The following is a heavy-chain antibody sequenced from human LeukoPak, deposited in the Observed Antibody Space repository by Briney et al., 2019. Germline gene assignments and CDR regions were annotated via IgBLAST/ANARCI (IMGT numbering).Heavy chain of an antibody. V-gene: IGHV5-51*01. J-gene: IGHJ4*02. Sequence: GESLKISCKGSGYNFNNYWVGWVRQMPRKGLEWMGIIWPGDSDTRYNPSFRGQVTMSVDKSISTAYLQWSSLKASDTAIYYCARQYYDVLTGFYIHFDYWGQGTLVTVSS. CDR1: GYNFNNYW. CDR2: IWPGDSDT. CDR3: ARQYYDVLTGFYIHFDY. D-gene: IGHD3-9*01.